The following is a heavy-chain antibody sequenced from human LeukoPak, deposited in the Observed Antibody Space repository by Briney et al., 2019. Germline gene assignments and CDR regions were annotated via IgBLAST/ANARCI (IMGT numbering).Heavy chain of an antibody. J-gene: IGHJ5*02. Sequence: ASVKVSCKASRYTFTDYYIHWVRQAPGQGLEWMGLIDPNTGSTNYAQMFEDRVTVTRDTSINTAYMELRRLGPDDTAVYYCARGRIVENLAVTPNWLDPWGQGTLVTVSS. D-gene: IGHD2-15*01. CDR3: ARGRIVENLAVTPNWLDP. CDR2: IDPNTGST. V-gene: IGHV1-2*02. CDR1: RYTFTDYY.